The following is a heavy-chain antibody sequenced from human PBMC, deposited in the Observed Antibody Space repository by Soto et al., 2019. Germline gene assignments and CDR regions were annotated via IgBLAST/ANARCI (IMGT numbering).Heavy chain of an antibody. Sequence: SETLSLTCTVSGGSLSSYYWSWIRRPPGMGLERIASISYSGTTNYNSSLKSRVTISIDTSKNQFSLKFNSVTAADTAVYYCAREGYNFGPFDYWGQGALVTVSS. CDR3: AREGYNFGPFDY. D-gene: IGHD5-18*01. CDR2: ISYSGTT. V-gene: IGHV4-59*01. CDR1: GGSLSSYY. J-gene: IGHJ4*02.